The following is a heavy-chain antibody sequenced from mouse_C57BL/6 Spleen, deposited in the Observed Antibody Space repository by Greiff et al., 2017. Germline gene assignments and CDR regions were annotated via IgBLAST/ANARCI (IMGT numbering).Heavy chain of an antibody. CDR3: AREGYYGSSLDY. CDR1: GYTFTSYW. J-gene: IGHJ2*01. D-gene: IGHD1-1*01. CDR2: IDPSDSET. V-gene: IGHV1-52*01. Sequence: QVQLQQPGPELVRPGSSVKLSCKASGYTFTSYWMHWVKQRPIQGLEWIGNIDPSDSETHYNQKFKDKATLTVDKSSSTAYMQLSSLTSEDSAVYYCAREGYYGSSLDYWGQGTTLTVSS.